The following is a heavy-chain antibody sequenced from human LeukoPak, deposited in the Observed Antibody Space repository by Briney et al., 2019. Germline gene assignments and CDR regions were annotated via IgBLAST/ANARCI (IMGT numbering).Heavy chain of an antibody. D-gene: IGHD3-10*01. CDR3: ARDRPYSGFDN. CDR2: IFSGGTT. CDR1: GFTDSGNY. Sequence: GGSLTLSCTVSGFTDSGNYMSWVRQAPGKGLEWVSVIFSGGTTYYADSVKGRFIISRDSSKDTLYLQMNTLRAEDTAVYYCARDRPYSGFDNWGQGTLVTVSS. V-gene: IGHV3-66*01. J-gene: IGHJ4*02.